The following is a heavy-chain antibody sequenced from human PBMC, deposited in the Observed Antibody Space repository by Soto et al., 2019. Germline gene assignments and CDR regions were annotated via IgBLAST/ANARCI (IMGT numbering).Heavy chain of an antibody. J-gene: IGHJ6*02. Sequence: GVSLRLSFSASGLTISNANMAWVPQAPGLGLEWVSDNYDSSTTYYAHYVKGRFTIYTDTSKNTLYLHMDSPRAEDTAVYSCVRALPAGRNYGLDDWGQGTTVTVSS. D-gene: IGHD3-10*01. CDR2: NYDSSTT. V-gene: IGHV3-53*01. CDR3: VRALPAGRNYGLDD. CDR1: GLTISNAN.